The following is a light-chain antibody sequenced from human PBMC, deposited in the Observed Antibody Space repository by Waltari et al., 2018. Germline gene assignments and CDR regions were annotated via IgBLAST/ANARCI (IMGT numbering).Light chain of an antibody. J-gene: IGKJ3*01. Sequence: EIVMTQSPATLSVSPGESATRSCRASPSVSSNLAWYQQKPGQAPRLPIYGASTRATGIPARFSGSGSGTEFTLTISSLQSEDFAVYYCQQYNNWPRVTFGPGTKVDIK. CDR2: GAS. V-gene: IGKV3-15*01. CDR1: PSVSSN. CDR3: QQYNNWPRVT.